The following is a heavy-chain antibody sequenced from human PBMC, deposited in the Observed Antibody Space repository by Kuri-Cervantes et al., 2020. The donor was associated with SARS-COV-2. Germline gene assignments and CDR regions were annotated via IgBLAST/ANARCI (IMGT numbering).Heavy chain of an antibody. CDR2: ISSSSSYI. D-gene: IGHD3-10*01. Sequence: GESLKISCAASGFTFSSYSMNWVRQAPGKGLEWVSSISSSSSYIYYADSVKGRFTISRDNSKNTLYLQMNSLRAEDTAVYYCAKDSSGSYIYYYYYMDVWGKGTTVTVSS. J-gene: IGHJ6*03. CDR1: GFTFSSYS. CDR3: AKDSSGSYIYYYYYMDV. V-gene: IGHV3-21*04.